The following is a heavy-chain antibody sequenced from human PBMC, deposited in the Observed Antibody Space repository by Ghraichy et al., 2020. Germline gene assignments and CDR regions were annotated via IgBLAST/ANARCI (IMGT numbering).Heavy chain of an antibody. CDR3: ARAAAGNQSGYYSYYFDY. CDR1: GYSISSGYY. D-gene: IGHD3-3*01. J-gene: IGHJ4*02. CDR2: IYHSGST. V-gene: IGHV4-38-2*02. Sequence: SETLSLTCTVSGYSISSGYYWGWIRQPPGKGLEWIGSIYHSGSTYYNPSLKSRVTISVDTSKNQFSLKLSSVTAADTAVYYCARAAAGNQSGYYSYYFDYWGQGTLVTVSS.